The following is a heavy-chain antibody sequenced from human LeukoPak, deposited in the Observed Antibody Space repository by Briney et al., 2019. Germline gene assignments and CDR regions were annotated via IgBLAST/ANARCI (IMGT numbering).Heavy chain of an antibody. Sequence: TGGSLRLSCAASGFTFSSFEMNWVRQAPGKGPEWVSYISTSGSIMYYADSVKGRFAVSRDNAKNSVHLQMNSLRDEDTAIYYCARGLSGRLGYWGQGTLVTVSS. D-gene: IGHD6-6*01. V-gene: IGHV3-48*03. CDR1: GFTFSSFE. CDR2: ISTSGSIM. J-gene: IGHJ4*02. CDR3: ARGLSGRLGY.